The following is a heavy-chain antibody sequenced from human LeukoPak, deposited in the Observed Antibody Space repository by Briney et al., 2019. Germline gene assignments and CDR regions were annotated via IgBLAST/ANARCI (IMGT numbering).Heavy chain of an antibody. CDR2: INHSGST. D-gene: IGHD3-10*01. CDR3: AREKGRITMVRGVRVFDY. Sequence: PSATLSLTCAVYGGSFSGYYWSWIRPPPGKGLEWIGEINHSGSTNYNPSLKSRVTISVDTSKNQFSLKLSSVTAADTAVYYCAREKGRITMVRGVRVFDYWGQGTLVTVSS. J-gene: IGHJ4*02. V-gene: IGHV4-34*01. CDR1: GGSFSGYY.